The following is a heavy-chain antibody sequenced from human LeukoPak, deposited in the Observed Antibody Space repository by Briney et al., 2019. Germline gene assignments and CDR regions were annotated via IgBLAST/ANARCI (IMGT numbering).Heavy chain of an antibody. CDR2: TSGSGGST. D-gene: IGHD3-9*01. Sequence: GGSLRLSCAASGFTFSSYAMSWVRQAPGKGLDWVSATSGSGGSTYYADSVKGRFTISRDNSKNTLYLQMNSLRAEDTAVYYCEKTYYDILTGCYKRDYFDYWGQGTLVTVSS. V-gene: IGHV3-23*01. CDR3: EKTYYDILTGCYKRDYFDY. J-gene: IGHJ4*02. CDR1: GFTFSSYA.